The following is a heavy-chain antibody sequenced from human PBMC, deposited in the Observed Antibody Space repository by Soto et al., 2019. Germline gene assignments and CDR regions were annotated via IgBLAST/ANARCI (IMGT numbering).Heavy chain of an antibody. J-gene: IGHJ4*02. Sequence: SETLSLTCSIYSGSFSGYYWSWIRQPPGRGLEWIGEISQSGNTNYSPSLKSRVSISIDTSKKQFSLNLASVSAADTAVYYCARAPKVSGSSQTRPDFWGQGTLVTVSS. D-gene: IGHD6-6*01. CDR1: SGSFSGYY. CDR2: ISQSGNT. CDR3: ARAPKVSGSSQTRPDF. V-gene: IGHV4-34*01.